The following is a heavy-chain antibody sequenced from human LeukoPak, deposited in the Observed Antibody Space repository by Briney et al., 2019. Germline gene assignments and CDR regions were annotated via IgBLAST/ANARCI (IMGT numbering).Heavy chain of an antibody. CDR2: INHSGST. J-gene: IGHJ3*02. CDR3: ARGEYYYGSGVSAAFDI. D-gene: IGHD3-10*01. Sequence: PLETLSLTCAVYGGSFSGYYWSWIRQPPGKGLEGIGEINHSGSTNYNPSLTSRGTISVDTSKNQYSLKLSSVTAADTAVYYCARGEYYYGSGVSAAFDIWGQGTMVTVSS. CDR1: GGSFSGYY. V-gene: IGHV4-34*01.